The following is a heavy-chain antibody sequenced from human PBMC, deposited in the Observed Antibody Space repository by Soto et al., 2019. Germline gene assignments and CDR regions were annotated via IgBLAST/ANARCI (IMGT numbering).Heavy chain of an antibody. CDR2: ISGSGGST. CDR1: GFTFSSYA. CDR3: ANDLPGVTTSNYYYYGMDV. V-gene: IGHV3-23*01. J-gene: IGHJ6*02. Sequence: PGGSLRLSCAASGFTFSSYAMSWVRQAPGKGLEWVSAISGSGGSTYYADSVKGRFTISRDNSKNTLYLQMNSLRAEDTAVYYCANDLPGVTTSNYYYYGMDVWGQGTTVTVSS. D-gene: IGHD4-4*01.